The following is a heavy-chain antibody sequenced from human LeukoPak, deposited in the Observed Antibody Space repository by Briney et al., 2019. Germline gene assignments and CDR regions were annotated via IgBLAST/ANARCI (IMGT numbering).Heavy chain of an antibody. J-gene: IGHJ3*02. V-gene: IGHV4-61*02. CDR1: GGPISSGSYY. CDR3: ARDEQWLAHDAFHI. Sequence: ASQTLSLTCTVSGGPISSGSYYWSWIRQPAGKELEWIGRIYTSGSTNYNPSLKSRVTISVDTSKNQFSLKLSSVTAADTAVYYCARDEQWLAHDAFHIWGQGTMVTVSS. CDR2: IYTSGST. D-gene: IGHD6-19*01.